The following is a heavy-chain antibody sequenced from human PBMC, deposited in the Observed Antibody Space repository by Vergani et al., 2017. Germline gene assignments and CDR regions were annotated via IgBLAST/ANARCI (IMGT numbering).Heavy chain of an antibody. CDR3: AREGVVVAAKVFDI. D-gene: IGHD2-15*01. CDR1: GGSISSYY. V-gene: IGHV4-59*01. CDR2: IYYSGST. Sequence: QVQLQESGPGLVKPSETLSLTCTVSGGSISSYYWSWIRQPPGKGLEWIGYIYYSGSTNYNPSLKSRVTISVDTSQNQFSLKLSSVTAADTAVYYCAREGVVVAAKVFDIWGQGTMVTVSS. J-gene: IGHJ3*02.